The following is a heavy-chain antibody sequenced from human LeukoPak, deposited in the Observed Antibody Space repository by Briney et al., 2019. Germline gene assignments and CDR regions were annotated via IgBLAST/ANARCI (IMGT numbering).Heavy chain of an antibody. CDR1: GFTFSTYG. CDR3: TKSRISFSGQADH. D-gene: IGHD5-12*01. V-gene: IGHV3-48*04. CDR2: ISSSSDSI. Sequence: AGGSLRLSGAASGFTFSTYGMTWVRPAQGKGLEEISYISSSSDSIKYADSVKGRFTSSRDNAKNSLYLQMNSLRAEDTAVYYCTKSRISFSGQADHWGQGTLVTVSS. J-gene: IGHJ4*02.